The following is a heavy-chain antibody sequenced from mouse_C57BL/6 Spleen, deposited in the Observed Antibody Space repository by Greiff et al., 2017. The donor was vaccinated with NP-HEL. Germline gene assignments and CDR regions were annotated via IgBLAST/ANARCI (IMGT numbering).Heavy chain of an antibody. CDR1: GYTFTDYS. CDR2: INPNNGGT. CDR3: ALWGYSNYGIFAY. J-gene: IGHJ3*01. V-gene: IGHV1-26*01. D-gene: IGHD2-5*01. Sequence: EVQLQQSGPELVKPGASVKISCKASGYTFTDYSMNWVKQSPGKSLEWIGDINPNNGGTSYNEKFKGKATLTVDKSSSTAYMELSSLTSEDSAVYYCALWGYSNYGIFAYWGQGTLVTVSA.